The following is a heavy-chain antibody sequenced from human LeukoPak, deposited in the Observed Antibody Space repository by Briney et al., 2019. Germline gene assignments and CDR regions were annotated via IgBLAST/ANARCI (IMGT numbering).Heavy chain of an antibody. CDR2: IKQDGSEE. J-gene: IGHJ4*02. V-gene: IGHV3-7*04. CDR3: ARVQFDILTGYYMGFGY. CDR1: GFTSSSFW. D-gene: IGHD3-9*01. Sequence: GGSLRLSCAAAGFTSSSFWMSWVRQAPGKGLEWVANIKQDGSEEYYVDSVKGRFTISRDNAKNSLYLQMNSLRAEDTAVYYCARVQFDILTGYYMGFGYWGQGTLVTVSS.